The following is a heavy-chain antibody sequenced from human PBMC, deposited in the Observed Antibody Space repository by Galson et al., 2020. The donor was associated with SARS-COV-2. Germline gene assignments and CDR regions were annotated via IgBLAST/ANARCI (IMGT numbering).Heavy chain of an antibody. CDR2: IYHSGST. D-gene: IGHD3-3*01. CDR1: GYSISSGYY. CDR3: ARDKGTGPAYDFWSGYYTRRWFDP. V-gene: IGHV4-38-2*02. J-gene: IGHJ5*02. Sequence: SETLSLTCTVSGYSISSGYYWGWIRQPPGKGLEWIGSIYHSGSTYYNPSLKSRVTISVDTSKNQFSLKLSSVTAADTAVYYCARDKGTGPAYDFWSGYYTRRWFDPWGQGTLVSVSP.